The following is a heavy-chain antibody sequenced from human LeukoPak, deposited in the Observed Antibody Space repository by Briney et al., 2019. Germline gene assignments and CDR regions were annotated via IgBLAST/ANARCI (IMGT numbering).Heavy chain of an antibody. V-gene: IGHV3-53*05. Sequence: GGSLRLSCAASGFSVNSNYMSWVRQAPGKGLEWVSAIYSGGSTYYADSVKGRFTISRDNSKNTLYLQMNSLRAEDTAVYYCAKRQDTAMVTLDYWGQGTLVTVSS. D-gene: IGHD5-18*01. CDR2: IYSGGST. CDR3: AKRQDTAMVTLDY. CDR1: GFSVNSNY. J-gene: IGHJ4*02.